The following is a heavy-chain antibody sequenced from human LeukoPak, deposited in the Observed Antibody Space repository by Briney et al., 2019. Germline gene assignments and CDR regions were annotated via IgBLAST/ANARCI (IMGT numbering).Heavy chain of an antibody. Sequence: GGSLRLSCAASGFTFSSSAMSWVRQAPGKGLEWVSAISNNGGYTYYADSVQGRFTISRDNSKSTLCLQMNSLRAEDTAVYYCAREGRYYYDSSGYLPYWGQGTLVTVSS. CDR2: ISNNGGYT. J-gene: IGHJ4*02. D-gene: IGHD3-22*01. V-gene: IGHV3-23*01. CDR1: GFTFSSSA. CDR3: AREGRYYYDSSGYLPY.